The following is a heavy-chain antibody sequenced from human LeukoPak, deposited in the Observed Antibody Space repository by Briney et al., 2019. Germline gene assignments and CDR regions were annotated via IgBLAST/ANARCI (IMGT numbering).Heavy chain of an antibody. J-gene: IGHJ6*04. Sequence: SGGSLRLSCAASGFTFSSYAMHWVRQAPGKGLEWVAVISYDGSNKYYADSVKGRFTISRDNSKNTLYLRMNSLRAEDTAVYYCAKDLQLGDIVVVPGFPMDVWGKGTTVTVSS. V-gene: IGHV3-30-3*01. D-gene: IGHD2-2*01. CDR1: GFTFSSYA. CDR3: AKDLQLGDIVVVPGFPMDV. CDR2: ISYDGSNK.